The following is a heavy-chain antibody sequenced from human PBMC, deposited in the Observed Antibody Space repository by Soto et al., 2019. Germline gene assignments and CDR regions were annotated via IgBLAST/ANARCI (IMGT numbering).Heavy chain of an antibody. CDR2: MNPGSGDT. Sequence: PSVKVSCKASGYSFTNNDVSWVRQATGQGLEWMGWMNPGSGDTGYAQKFQGRVTMTRDISIATAYMELSSLRSDDTAIYYCARMATFGSLNWFDPWGQGTLVTVSS. V-gene: IGHV1-8*01. CDR1: GYSFTNND. J-gene: IGHJ5*02. D-gene: IGHD3-16*01. CDR3: ARMATFGSLNWFDP.